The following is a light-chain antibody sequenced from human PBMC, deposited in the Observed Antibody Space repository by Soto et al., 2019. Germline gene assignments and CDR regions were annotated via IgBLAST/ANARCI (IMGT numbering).Light chain of an antibody. V-gene: IGKV1-39*01. Sequence: DIQMTQSPSSLSASVGDRVTITCRASQSIGYYLNWYQQKPGTAPKLLIYAASSLQSGVPSRFSGRGSGTDFTLTISSLQPEDFATYYCQQSYSTPQNTFGQGTKLEIK. J-gene: IGKJ2*01. CDR2: AAS. CDR3: QQSYSTPQNT. CDR1: QSIGYY.